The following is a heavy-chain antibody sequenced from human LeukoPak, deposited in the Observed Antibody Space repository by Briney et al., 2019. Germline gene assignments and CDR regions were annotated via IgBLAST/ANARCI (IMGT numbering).Heavy chain of an antibody. CDR2: IYPGDSDT. V-gene: IGHV5-51*01. CDR3: ARQNSGWFDP. J-gene: IGHJ5*02. Sequence: WVRQPPGKGLEWMGIIYPGDSDTSYSPSFQGQVTISVDKSISTAYLQWSSLKASDTAMYYCARQNSGWFDPWGQGTPVTVSS. D-gene: IGHD6-25*01.